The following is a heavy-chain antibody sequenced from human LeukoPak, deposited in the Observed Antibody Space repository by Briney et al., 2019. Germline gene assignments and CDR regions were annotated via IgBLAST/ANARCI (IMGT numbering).Heavy chain of an antibody. J-gene: IGHJ3*01. CDR3: ARAGPREYSGCDL. Sequence: SETLSLTCSVSGSGGSISGTFWSWIRQPPGKGPEWIGYIYKSGDTKYNPSLKSRVTMSMDTSRNQFSLELSSVTAADTAVYYCARAGPREYSGCDLWGQGTMVTVSS. CDR2: IYKSGDT. V-gene: IGHV4-59*01. CDR1: GSGGSISGTF. D-gene: IGHD5-12*01.